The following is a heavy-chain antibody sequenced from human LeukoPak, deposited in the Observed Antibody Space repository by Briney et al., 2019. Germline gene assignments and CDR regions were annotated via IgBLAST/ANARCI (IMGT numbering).Heavy chain of an antibody. CDR3: ARGVVAVAGTWYFDY. CDR2: IKQDGSEK. D-gene: IGHD6-19*01. V-gene: IGHV3-7*01. Sequence: PGGSLRLSCAASGFTFSSYWMSWVRQAPGKGLEWVANIKQDGSEKYYVDSVKGRFTISRDNAKNSLYLQMNSLRAEDTAAYYCARGVVAVAGTWYFDYWGQGTLVTVSS. J-gene: IGHJ4*02. CDR1: GFTFSSYW.